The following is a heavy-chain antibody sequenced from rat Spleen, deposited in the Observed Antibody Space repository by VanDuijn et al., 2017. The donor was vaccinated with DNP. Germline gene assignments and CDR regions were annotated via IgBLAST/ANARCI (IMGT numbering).Heavy chain of an antibody. CDR1: GFTFSDYG. CDR2: INYDGTRT. J-gene: IGHJ3*01. D-gene: IGHD5-1*01. CDR3: ARWYNWEGNWFAY. Sequence: EVQLVDSGGGLVQPGRSLKLSCAASGFTFSDYGMHWIRQAPKKGLEWVATINYDGTRTYYRDSVKGRFTISRDNAKSTLYLQMNSLRSEDMATYYCARWYNWEGNWFAYWGQGTLVTVSS. V-gene: IGHV5-7*01.